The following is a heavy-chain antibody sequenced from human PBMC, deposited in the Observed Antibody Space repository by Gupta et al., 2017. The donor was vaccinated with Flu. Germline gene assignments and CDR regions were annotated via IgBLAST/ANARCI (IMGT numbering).Heavy chain of an antibody. V-gene: IGHV3-33*01. CDR2: IWYDGSNK. CDR3: ARGYRLWFGDHAFDI. J-gene: IGHJ3*02. Sequence: QVQLVESGGGVVQPGRALRLCWAASGFTFSSYGMHWVRQAPGKGLEWVAVIWYDGSNKYYADSVKGRFTISRDNSKNTLYLQMNSLRAEDTAVYYCARGYRLWFGDHAFDIWGQGTMVTVSS. D-gene: IGHD3-10*01. CDR1: GFTFSSYG.